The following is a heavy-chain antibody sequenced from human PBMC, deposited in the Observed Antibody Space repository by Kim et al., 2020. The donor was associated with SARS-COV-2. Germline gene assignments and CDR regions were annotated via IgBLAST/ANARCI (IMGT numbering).Heavy chain of an antibody. D-gene: IGHD6-19*01. Sequence: LTSRVTISVDTSKNQFSLKLSSVTAADTAVYYCARDEYSSGWYGQKYYFDYWGQGTLVTVSS. V-gene: IGHV4-34*01. CDR3: ARDEYSSGWYGQKYYFDY. J-gene: IGHJ4*02.